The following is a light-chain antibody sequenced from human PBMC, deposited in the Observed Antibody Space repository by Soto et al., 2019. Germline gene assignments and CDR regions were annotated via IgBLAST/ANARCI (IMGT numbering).Light chain of an antibody. CDR2: GAS. V-gene: IGKV3-20*01. CDR3: QQYGTPRSVT. Sequence: ENVLTQAPGALSETPGEEARLSCRASQSVDSNYLAWYQQKPGQTPRLIIYGASGRAGDIPHRFSGSGFGTDFTLTISKVEPEDFAVYYCQQYGTPRSVTFGQGTRLEI. CDR1: QSVDSNY. J-gene: IGKJ5*01.